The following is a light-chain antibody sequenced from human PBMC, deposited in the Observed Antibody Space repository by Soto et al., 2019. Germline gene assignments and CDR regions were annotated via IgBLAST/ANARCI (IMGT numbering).Light chain of an antibody. CDR1: NIVGYN. V-gene: IGLV3-9*01. Sequence: SYELTQPPSVSVAPGRAARVTCGGSNIVGYNVQWYQQKPGQAPVLVIYRDFNRPSGIPERFSGSNSGNTATLTISRAQAGDEADYYCQVWDSSAVFGTGTKVTVL. J-gene: IGLJ1*01. CDR2: RDF. CDR3: QVWDSSAV.